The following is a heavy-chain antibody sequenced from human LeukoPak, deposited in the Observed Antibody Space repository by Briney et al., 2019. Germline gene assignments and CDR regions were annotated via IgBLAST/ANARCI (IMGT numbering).Heavy chain of an antibody. D-gene: IGHD1-26*01. Sequence: SETLSLTCTVSGGSISSFYWSWIRQPPGKGLEWIGYIYYSGSANYNPSLKSRVTISVDTSKNQFSLKLNSVTAADTAIYYCSRESGPFSPFGHWGQGTLVTVTS. CDR3: SRESGPFSPFGH. CDR2: IYYSGSA. J-gene: IGHJ4*02. CDR1: GGSISSFY. V-gene: IGHV4-59*12.